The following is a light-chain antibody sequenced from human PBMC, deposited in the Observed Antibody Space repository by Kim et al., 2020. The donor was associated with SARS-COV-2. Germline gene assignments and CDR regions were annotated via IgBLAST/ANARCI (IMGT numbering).Light chain of an antibody. Sequence: SYELTQPPSVSVSPGQTASITCSGDKLGDKYACWYQQKPGQSPLLVIYQNTKRPSGIHERFSGSNSGNTATLTISRTQAMDEADYYCQAWDSSTNYDFGT. CDR3: QAWDSSTNYD. CDR1: KLGDKY. CDR2: QNT. V-gene: IGLV3-1*01. J-gene: IGLJ1*01.